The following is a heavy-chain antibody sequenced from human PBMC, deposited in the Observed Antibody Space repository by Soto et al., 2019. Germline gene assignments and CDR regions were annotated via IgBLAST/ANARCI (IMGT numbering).Heavy chain of an antibody. Sequence: QVQLQESGPGLVKPSETLSLTCTVSGGSISSDYWSWIRQPPGKGLEWIGYIYHSGRANHNPSLKSRVXXSXDXXKEQFSLKLRSVTAADTAVYYCARWVDRCDWYFDLWGRGTLVTVSS. CDR1: GGSISSDY. CDR3: ARWVDRCDWYFDL. D-gene: IGHD3-22*01. J-gene: IGHJ2*01. CDR2: IYHSGRA. V-gene: IGHV4-59*08.